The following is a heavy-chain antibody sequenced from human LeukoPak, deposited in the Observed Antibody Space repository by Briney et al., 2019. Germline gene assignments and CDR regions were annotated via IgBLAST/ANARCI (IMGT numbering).Heavy chain of an antibody. CDR3: ARYSSSGLDY. CDR1: GGSIRSYH. Sequence: PSETLSLTCTVSGGSIRSYHRSWIRQPPGKGLEWIGYIYNSGSTNYSPSLKSRVTISVDTSKNQFSLKLSSVTAEDTAVYYCARYSSSGLDYWGQGTLVTVSS. J-gene: IGHJ4*02. CDR2: IYNSGST. V-gene: IGHV4-59*01. D-gene: IGHD6-19*01.